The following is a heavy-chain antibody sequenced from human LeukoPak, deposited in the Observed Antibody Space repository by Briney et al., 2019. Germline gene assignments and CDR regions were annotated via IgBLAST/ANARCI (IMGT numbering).Heavy chain of an antibody. CDR3: ARRRTPYTAMDGYYFDY. Sequence: ASVKVSCKVSGYTLTELSMHWVRQAPGKGLEWMGGFDPEDGETIYAQKFQGRVTMTRDTSISTAYMELSRLRSDDTAVYYCARRRTPYTAMDGYYFDYWGQGTLVTVSS. CDR1: GYTLTELS. CDR2: FDPEDGET. V-gene: IGHV1-24*01. J-gene: IGHJ4*02. D-gene: IGHD5-18*01.